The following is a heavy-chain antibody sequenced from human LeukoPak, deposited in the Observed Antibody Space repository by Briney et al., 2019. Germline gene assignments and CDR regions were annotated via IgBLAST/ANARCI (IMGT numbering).Heavy chain of an antibody. J-gene: IGHJ6*02. Sequence: SETLSLTCAVSGGSISSGGYYWSWIRQHPGKGLEWIGYIYYSGSTYYNPSLKSRVTISVDTSKNQFSLKLSSVTAADTAVYYCARARLPAAGPSAWYGMDVWGQGTTVTVSS. D-gene: IGHD6-13*01. CDR1: GGSISSGGYY. V-gene: IGHV4-31*11. CDR2: IYYSGST. CDR3: ARARLPAAGPSAWYGMDV.